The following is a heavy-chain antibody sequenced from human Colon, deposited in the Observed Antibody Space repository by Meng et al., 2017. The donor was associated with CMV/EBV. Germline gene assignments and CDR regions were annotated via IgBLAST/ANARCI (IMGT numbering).Heavy chain of an antibody. CDR1: GFTFSSYA. J-gene: IGHJ4*02. CDR3: AKDKSSSFYGRDYFDY. D-gene: IGHD6-13*01. V-gene: IGHV3-23*01. Sequence: GESLKISCAASGFTFSSYAMSWVRQAPGKGLEWVSAISGSGGSTYYADSVKGRFTISRDNSKNTLYLQMNSLRAEDTALYYCAKDKSSSFYGRDYFDYWGQGTLVTVSS. CDR2: ISGSGGST.